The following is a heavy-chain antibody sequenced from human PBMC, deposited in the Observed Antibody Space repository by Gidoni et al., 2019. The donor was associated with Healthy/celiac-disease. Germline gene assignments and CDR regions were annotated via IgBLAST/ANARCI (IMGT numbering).Heavy chain of an antibody. Sequence: QVQLVQSGAEVKKPGSSVKVSCKAYGGTFSSYTISWVRQAPGQGLEWMGRIIPILGIANYAQKFQGRGTITADKSTSTAYMELSSLRSEDTAVYYCARDTGGQQLGYYWGQGTLVTVSS. J-gene: IGHJ4*02. V-gene: IGHV1-69*08. CDR2: IIPILGIA. D-gene: IGHD6-13*01. CDR3: ARDTGGQQLGYY. CDR1: GGTFSSYT.